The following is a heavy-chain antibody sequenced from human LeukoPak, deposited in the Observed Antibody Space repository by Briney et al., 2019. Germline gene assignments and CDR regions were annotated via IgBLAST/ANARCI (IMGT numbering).Heavy chain of an antibody. Sequence: PGGSLRLSCAASGFTFSSYSMNWVRQAPGKGLEWVSSISSSSSYIYYVDSVKGRFTISRDNAKNSLYLQMNSLRAEDTAVYYCARDGYYYGSGSYLWGQGTLVTVSS. D-gene: IGHD3-10*01. CDR1: GFTFSSYS. CDR3: ARDGYYYGSGSYL. CDR2: ISSSSSYI. V-gene: IGHV3-21*01. J-gene: IGHJ4*02.